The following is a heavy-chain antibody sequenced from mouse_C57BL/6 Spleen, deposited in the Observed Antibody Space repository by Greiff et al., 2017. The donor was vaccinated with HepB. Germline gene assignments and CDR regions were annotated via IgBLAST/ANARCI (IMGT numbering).Heavy chain of an antibody. Sequence: QVQLQQPGAELVKPGASVKLSCKASGYTFTSYWMQWVKQRPGQGLEWIGEIDPSDSYTNYNQKFKGKATLTVDTSSSTAYMQLSSLTSEDSAVYYCARSSYDGWGWGQGTTLTVSS. CDR1: GYTFTSYW. D-gene: IGHD2-3*01. CDR2: IDPSDSYT. J-gene: IGHJ2*01. CDR3: ARSSYDGWG. V-gene: IGHV1-50*01.